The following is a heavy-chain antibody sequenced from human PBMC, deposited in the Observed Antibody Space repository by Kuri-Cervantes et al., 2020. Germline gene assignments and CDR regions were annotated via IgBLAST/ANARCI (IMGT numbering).Heavy chain of an antibody. V-gene: IGHV4-39*01. CDR3: ASYYYDILTGFVPFYYFDY. Sequence: WVRQPPGKGLEWIGSIYYSGSTYYNPSLKSRVTISVDTSKNQFSLKLSSVTAADTAVYYCASYYYDILTGFVPFYYFDYWGQGTLVTVSS. J-gene: IGHJ4*02. D-gene: IGHD3-9*01. CDR2: IYYSGST.